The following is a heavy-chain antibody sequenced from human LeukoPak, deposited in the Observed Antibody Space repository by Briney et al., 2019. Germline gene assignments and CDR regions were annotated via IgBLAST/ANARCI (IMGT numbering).Heavy chain of an antibody. CDR3: ARDHSTYYYDSSGYYP. D-gene: IGHD3-22*01. CDR1: GFPFTTYT. J-gene: IGHJ5*02. V-gene: IGHV3-21*01. Sequence: GGSLRLSCTASGFPFTTYTMNWVRQAPGKGLEWVSSISSSSSYIYYADSVKGRFTISRDNAKNSLYLQMNSLRAEDTAVYYCARDHSTYYYDSSGYYPWGQGTLVTVSS. CDR2: ISSSSSYI.